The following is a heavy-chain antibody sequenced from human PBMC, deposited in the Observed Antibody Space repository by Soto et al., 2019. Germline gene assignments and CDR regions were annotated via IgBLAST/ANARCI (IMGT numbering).Heavy chain of an antibody. CDR1: GFTFSSYS. CDR3: ARDRDYYGSGSSDY. D-gene: IGHD3-10*01. V-gene: IGHV3-21*01. J-gene: IGHJ4*02. CDR2: ISSSSSYI. Sequence: VQLVESGGGLVKPGGSLRLSCAVSGFTFSSYSMNWVRQAPGKGLEWVSSISSSSSYIYYADSVKGRFTISRDNXXNSLYLQMNSLRAEDTAVYYCARDRDYYGSGSSDYWGQGTLVTVSS.